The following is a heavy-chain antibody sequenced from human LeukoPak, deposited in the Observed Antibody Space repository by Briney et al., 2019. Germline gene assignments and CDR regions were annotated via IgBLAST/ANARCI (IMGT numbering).Heavy chain of an antibody. V-gene: IGHV1-2*02. D-gene: IGHD2-15*01. J-gene: IGHJ5*02. CDR2: INPNSGGT. CDR3: ARAVVVVAATGLSFGCWFDP. CDR1: GYTFTGYY. Sequence: ASVKVSCKASGYTFTGYYMHWVRQAPGQGLEWMGWINPNSGGTNYAQKFRGRVTMTRDTSISTAYMELSRLRSDDTAAYYCARAVVVVAATGLSFGCWFDPWGQGTLVTVSS.